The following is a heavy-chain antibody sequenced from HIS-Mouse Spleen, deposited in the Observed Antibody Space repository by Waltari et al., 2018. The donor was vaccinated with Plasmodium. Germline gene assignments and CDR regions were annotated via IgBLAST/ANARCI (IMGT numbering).Heavy chain of an antibody. CDR3: ARVLGYKAAAGTFVEYFQH. J-gene: IGHJ1*01. V-gene: IGHV1-2*02. D-gene: IGHD6-13*01. CDR1: GYPFTGYY. Sequence: QVQLVQSGAEVKKPGASVKVSCKASGYPFTGYYLPWVRQAHGQVLEWMVWINPNSGGTNYAQKFQGRVTMTRDTSISTAYMELSRLRSDDTAVYYCARVLGYKAAAGTFVEYFQHWGQGTLVTVSS. CDR2: INPNSGGT.